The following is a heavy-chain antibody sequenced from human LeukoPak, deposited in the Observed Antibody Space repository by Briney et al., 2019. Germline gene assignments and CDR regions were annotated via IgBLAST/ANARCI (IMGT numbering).Heavy chain of an antibody. Sequence: AASVKVSRKISGYLLRESSMHWVRQAPGKGLEWMGGFDAENGDIIYAQKLQGRVTMTEDISTDTAYMELSDLRSDDTAVYYCATEDPSGLDVLLNWGQGTMVTVSS. D-gene: IGHD6-19*01. CDR3: ATEDPSGLDVLLN. V-gene: IGHV1-24*01. CDR1: GYLLRESS. CDR2: FDAENGDI. J-gene: IGHJ3*01.